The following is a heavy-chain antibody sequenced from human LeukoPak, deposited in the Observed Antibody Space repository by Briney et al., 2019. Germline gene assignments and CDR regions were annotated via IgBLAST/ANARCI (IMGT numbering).Heavy chain of an antibody. D-gene: IGHD6-19*01. CDR2: IYYSGST. V-gene: IGHV4-39*07. Sequence: PSETLSLTCTVSGGSISSSSYYWGWIRQPPGKGLEWIGSIYYSGSTYYNPSLKSRVTISVDASKNQFSLKLSSVTAADTAVYYCAGGDIAVAVRDAFDIWGQGTMVTVSS. CDR3: AGGDIAVAVRDAFDI. CDR1: GGSISSSSYY. J-gene: IGHJ3*02.